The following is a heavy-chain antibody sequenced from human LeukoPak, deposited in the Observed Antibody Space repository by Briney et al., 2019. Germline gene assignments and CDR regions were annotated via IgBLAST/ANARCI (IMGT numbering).Heavy chain of an antibody. CDR2: INHSGST. CDR3: ARANWGSHYFDY. D-gene: IGHD7-27*01. CDR1: GGSISSGDYY. Sequence: PSETLSLTCTVSGGSISSGDYYWSWIRQPPGKGLEWIGEINHSGSTNYNPSLKSRVTISVDTSKNQFSLKLSSVTAADTAVYYCARANWGSHYFDYRGQETLVTVSS. J-gene: IGHJ4*02. V-gene: IGHV4-39*07.